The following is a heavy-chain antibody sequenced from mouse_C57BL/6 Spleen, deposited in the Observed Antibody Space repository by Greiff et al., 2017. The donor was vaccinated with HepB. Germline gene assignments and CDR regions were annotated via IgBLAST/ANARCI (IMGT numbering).Heavy chain of an antibody. CDR2: IYPGSGST. Sequence: QVQLKQPGAELVKPGASVKMSCKASGYTFTSYWITWVKQRPGQGLEWIGDIYPGSGSTNYNEKFKSKATLTVDKSSSIVYMQHSSLTSEDSAVYYCARWETYYSNSSWFAYWGQGTLVTVSA. CDR1: GYTFTSYW. D-gene: IGHD2-5*01. V-gene: IGHV1-55*01. J-gene: IGHJ3*01. CDR3: ARWETYYSNSSWFAY.